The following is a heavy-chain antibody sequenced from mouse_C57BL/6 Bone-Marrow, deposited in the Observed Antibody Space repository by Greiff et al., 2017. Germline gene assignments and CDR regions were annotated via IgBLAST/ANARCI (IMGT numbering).Heavy chain of an antibody. CDR2: INPSNGGT. Sequence: QVQLQQPGPELVKPGASVKMSCKASGYTFTSYWMHWVKQRPGQGLEWIGNINPSNGGTKYNEKFKRKATLTVDTSSSPAYMQLSSLTSVDSAVYYGARCESSQAKRPSYYFDYWGKGTTLTVSS. V-gene: IGHV1-53*01. D-gene: IGHD3-2*02. J-gene: IGHJ2*01. CDR3: ARCESSQAKRPSYYFDY. CDR1: GYTFTSYW.